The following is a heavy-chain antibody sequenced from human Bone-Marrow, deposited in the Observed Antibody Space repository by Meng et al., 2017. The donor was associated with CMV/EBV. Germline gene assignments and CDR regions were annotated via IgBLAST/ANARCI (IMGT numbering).Heavy chain of an antibody. D-gene: IGHD3-22*01. Sequence: SGDYSWSWIRQPPGKGLEWIGYIYYSGSTYYNPSLKSRVTISVDTSKNQFSLKLSSVTAADTAVYYCARGAYYYDSSGYPRPHWFDPWGQGTLVTVSS. CDR3: ARGAYYYDSSGYPRPHWFDP. CDR1: SGDYS. J-gene: IGHJ5*02. CDR2: IYYSGST. V-gene: IGHV4-30-4*08.